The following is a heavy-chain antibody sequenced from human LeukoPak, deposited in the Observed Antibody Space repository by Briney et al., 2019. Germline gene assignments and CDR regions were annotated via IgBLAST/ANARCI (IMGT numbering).Heavy chain of an antibody. Sequence: PGGSLRLSCATSGFTFSSYVMNWVRQAPGKGLEWVSSIGGSGGSTYYADSVKGRFTISRDNSKNTLYLQMSSLRAEDTAVYYCAKGSSSDCINFWGQGTLVTVSS. CDR3: AKGSSSDCINF. J-gene: IGHJ4*02. V-gene: IGHV3-23*01. D-gene: IGHD6-19*01. CDR2: IGGSGGST. CDR1: GFTFSSYV.